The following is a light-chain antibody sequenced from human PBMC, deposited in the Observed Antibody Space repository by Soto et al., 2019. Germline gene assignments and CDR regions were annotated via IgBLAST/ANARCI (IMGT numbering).Light chain of an antibody. V-gene: IGLV1-51*01. Sequence: QAVVTQPPSVSAAPGQKVTISCSGSNSNIGNNYVSWYQHLPGTAPKLLIYDNNKRPSGIPDRFSGSKSGTSATLGITGLLTEDEAHYYCGTWDTSLSVPYVFGPGTKVTVL. CDR1: NSNIGNNY. J-gene: IGLJ1*01. CDR2: DNN. CDR3: GTWDTSLSVPYV.